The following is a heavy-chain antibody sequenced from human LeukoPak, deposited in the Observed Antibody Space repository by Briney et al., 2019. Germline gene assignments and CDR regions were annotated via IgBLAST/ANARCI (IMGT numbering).Heavy chain of an antibody. D-gene: IGHD3-3*01. CDR2: INPNSGGT. CDR3: AREGYYDFWSAFDY. CDR1: GYTFTGYY. V-gene: IGHV1-2*02. J-gene: IGHJ4*02. Sequence: GASVKVSCKASGYTFTGYYMHWVRQAPGQGLEWMGWINPNSGGTNYAQKFQGRVAMTRDTSISTAYMELSRLRSDDTAVYYCAREGYYDFWSAFDYWGQGTLVTVSS.